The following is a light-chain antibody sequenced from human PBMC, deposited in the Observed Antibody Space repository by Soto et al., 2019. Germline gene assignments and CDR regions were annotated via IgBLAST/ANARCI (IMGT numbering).Light chain of an antibody. V-gene: IGLV1-40*01. J-gene: IGLJ3*02. CDR2: GNT. Sequence: QSVLTQPPSMSGAPGQRVTISCTGSSSNIGAGYDVHWYQLLPGTAPKLLIYGNTNRPSGVPDRFSGSKSGTSASLAITGLRAEEEADYYCRSHDSSLNSWVFGGGTKLTVL. CDR3: RSHDSSLNSWV. CDR1: SSNIGAGYD.